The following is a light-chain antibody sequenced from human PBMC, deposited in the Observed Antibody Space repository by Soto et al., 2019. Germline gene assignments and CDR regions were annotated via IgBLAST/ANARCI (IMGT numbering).Light chain of an antibody. Sequence: DIQMTQSPSSLSASVGDRVTITCRASENIARYLNWYQQRPGKAPELLISAASSLQSGVPSRFSXXGXXXDFTLTISSLQPEDFATYYCQQSYSNPRTFGQGTKVEIK. CDR2: AAS. CDR3: QQSYSNPRT. V-gene: IGKV1-39*01. CDR1: ENIARY. J-gene: IGKJ1*01.